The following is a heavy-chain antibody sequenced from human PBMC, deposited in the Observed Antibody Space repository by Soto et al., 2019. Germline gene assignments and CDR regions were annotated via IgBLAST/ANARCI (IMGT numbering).Heavy chain of an antibody. V-gene: IGHV1-18*01. D-gene: IGHD4-17*01. CDR1: GYAFTVYS. CDR3: ARRYGDPSSSAGFDY. J-gene: IGHJ4*02. CDR2: ISTYGGKT. Sequence: QVQLVQSGSEVKKSGASVKLSCKASGYAFTVYSVSWVRQAPGQGLEWLGSISTYGGKTYYIQSLQGRVTMTTDSSTGTAYRDLRSLRPDDTAIYFCARRYGDPSSSAGFDYWGQGTLVTVSS.